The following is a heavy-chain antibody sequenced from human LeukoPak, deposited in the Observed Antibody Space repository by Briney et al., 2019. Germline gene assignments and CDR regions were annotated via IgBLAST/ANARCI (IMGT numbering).Heavy chain of an antibody. CDR3: ARGAPIWFGELWYYFDY. CDR2: INPNSGGT. D-gene: IGHD3-10*01. V-gene: IGHV1-2*04. J-gene: IGHJ4*02. CDR1: GYTFTGYY. Sequence: SVKVSCKASGYTFTGYYMHWVRQAPGQGLEWMGWINPNSGGTNYAQKFQGWATMTRDTSISTAYMELSRLRSDDTAVYYCARGAPIWFGELWYYFDYWGQGTLVTVSS.